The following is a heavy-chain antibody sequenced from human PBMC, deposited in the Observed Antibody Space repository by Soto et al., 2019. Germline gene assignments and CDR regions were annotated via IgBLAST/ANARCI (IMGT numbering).Heavy chain of an antibody. CDR2: ISGSGGST. D-gene: IGHD6-19*01. CDR1: GFTFSSYA. V-gene: IGHV3-23*01. Sequence: EVQLLESGGGLVQPGGSLRLSCAASGFTFSSYAMSWVRQAPGKGLEWVSAISGSGGSTYYADSVKGRFTISRDNSKNTLDLQMSSLRAEETAVYYCAKALRGSGWYTTGDYWGQGTLVTVSS. CDR3: AKALRGSGWYTTGDY. J-gene: IGHJ4*02.